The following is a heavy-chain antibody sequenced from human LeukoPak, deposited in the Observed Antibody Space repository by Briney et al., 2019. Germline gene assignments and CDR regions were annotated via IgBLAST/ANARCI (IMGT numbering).Heavy chain of an antibody. V-gene: IGHV4-34*01. J-gene: IGHJ3*02. D-gene: IGHD4-11*01. CDR2: INHAGST. CDR3: ARDTSNYDAFDI. CDR1: GGSFSGYF. Sequence: SETLSLTCAVYGGSFSGYFWTWIRQAPGKGLEWIGEINHAGSTNYSPSLENRVTISVDTSKNQFSLKLSSVTAADTAVYYCARDTSNYDAFDIWGQGTMVTVSS.